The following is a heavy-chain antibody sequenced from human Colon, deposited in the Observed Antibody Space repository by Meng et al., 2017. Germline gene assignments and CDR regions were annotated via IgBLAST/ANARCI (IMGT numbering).Heavy chain of an antibody. CDR1: GFTVSSNY. CDR2: IYSGGST. V-gene: IGHV3-66*01. Sequence: EVQLVESGGGLFQPGGSLRLSCAASGFTVSSNYMSWVRQAPGKGLEWVSVIYSGGSTYYADSVKGRFTISRDNSKNTLYLQMNSLRAEDTAVYYCARDHYDSSGYYPFDYWGQGTLVTVSS. D-gene: IGHD3-22*01. CDR3: ARDHYDSSGYYPFDY. J-gene: IGHJ4*02.